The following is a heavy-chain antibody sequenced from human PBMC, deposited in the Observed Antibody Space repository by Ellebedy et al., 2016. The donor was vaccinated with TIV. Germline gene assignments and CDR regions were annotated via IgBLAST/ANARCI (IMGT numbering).Heavy chain of an antibody. CDR1: GFTFSTYG. V-gene: IGHV3-30*02. J-gene: IGHJ5*02. CDR3: AKDHLERLVLGWFDP. CDR2: LRYDGSKR. Sequence: PGGSLRLSCAASGFTFSTYGMHWVRQAPGKGLEWVAFLRYDGSKRNYADSVKGRFTISRDNSKNTVYLEMNSLRAEDSAIYYCAKDHLERLVLGWFDPWGQGALVTVSS. D-gene: IGHD3-10*01.